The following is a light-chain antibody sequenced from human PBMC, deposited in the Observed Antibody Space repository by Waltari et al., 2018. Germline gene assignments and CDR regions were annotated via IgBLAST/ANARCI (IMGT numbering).Light chain of an antibody. CDR2: LAS. Sequence: DIVMTQSTDSLAVSLGGRATINCKSSQSVFNSSNHKNYLAWYQHKPGQPPKLLIYLASTRESCVPDRFSGSGSGTDFTLTISSLQAEDVAVYYCQQYYSTPDTFGPGTKVDIK. J-gene: IGKJ3*01. CDR1: QSVFNSSNHKNY. V-gene: IGKV4-1*01. CDR3: QQYYSTPDT.